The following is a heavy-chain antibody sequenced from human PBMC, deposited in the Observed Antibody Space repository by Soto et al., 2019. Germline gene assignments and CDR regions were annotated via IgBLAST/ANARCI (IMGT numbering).Heavy chain of an antibody. D-gene: IGHD3-3*01. CDR2: ISYDGSNK. Sequence: GGSLRLSCAASGFTFSSYAMHWVRQAPGKGLEWVAVISYDGSNKYYADSVKGRFTISRDNSKNTLYLQMNSLRAEDTAVYYCAREMTIFGVVVGYYYYYGMDVWGQGTTVTVSS. J-gene: IGHJ6*02. CDR1: GFTFSSYA. V-gene: IGHV3-30-3*01. CDR3: AREMTIFGVVVGYYYYYGMDV.